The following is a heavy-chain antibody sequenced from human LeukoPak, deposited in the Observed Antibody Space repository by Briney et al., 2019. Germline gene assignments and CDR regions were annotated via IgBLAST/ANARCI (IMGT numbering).Heavy chain of an antibody. J-gene: IGHJ6*03. V-gene: IGHV4-34*01. D-gene: IGHD2-2*01. Sequence: SETLSLTCAVYGGSLSGYYWSWIRQPPGKGLEWIGEINHSGSTNYNPSLKSRVTISVDTSKNQFSLKLSSVTAADTAVYYCARRNVVVVPAAIGYYYYYYMDVWGKGTTVTISS. CDR1: GGSLSGYY. CDR3: ARRNVVVVPAAIGYYYYYYMDV. CDR2: INHSGST.